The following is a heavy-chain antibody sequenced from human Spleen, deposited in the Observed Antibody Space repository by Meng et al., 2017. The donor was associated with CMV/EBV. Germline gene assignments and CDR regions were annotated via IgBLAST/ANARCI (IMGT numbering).Heavy chain of an antibody. CDR2: ITASGGST. CDR3: AKAFSASWYREYYDS. V-gene: IGHV3-23*01. D-gene: IGHD6-13*01. Sequence: SEFTFSNSAMSWVRQAPGRGLAWVSAITASGGSTYYADSVKGRFTVSRDNSKNTLYLQMNSVRAEDTAVYYCAKAFSASWYREYYDSWGQGTLVTVSS. J-gene: IGHJ4*02. CDR1: EFTFSNSA.